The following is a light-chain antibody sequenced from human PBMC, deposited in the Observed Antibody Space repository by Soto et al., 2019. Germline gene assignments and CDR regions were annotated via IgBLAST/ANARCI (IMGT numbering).Light chain of an antibody. V-gene: IGLV4-69*01. Sequence: QSVLTQSPSASASPGASVKLTCTLSSGHSTYTIAWHQQHPGKGPRYLMRLKNDGSHTKGDGIPDRFSGSSFGAERYLTISSLQSEDEADYFCQTWDTGLQVFGAGTKLTVL. CDR2: LKNDGSH. CDR3: QTWDTGLQV. J-gene: IGLJ2*01. CDR1: SGHSTYT.